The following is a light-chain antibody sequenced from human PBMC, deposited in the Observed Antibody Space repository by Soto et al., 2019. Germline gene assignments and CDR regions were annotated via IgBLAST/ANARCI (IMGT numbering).Light chain of an antibody. CDR2: EVS. Sequence: QSVLTQPPSASGSPGQSVTISCTGTSSDVGGFNYVSWYQQHPGKAPKLIIYEVSKRPSGVPDRFSGSKSGNTASLTVSGLQAEDEADYYCTSYAGNNNGVFGGGTKLTVL. CDR1: SSDVGGFNY. CDR3: TSYAGNNNGV. V-gene: IGLV2-8*01. J-gene: IGLJ3*02.